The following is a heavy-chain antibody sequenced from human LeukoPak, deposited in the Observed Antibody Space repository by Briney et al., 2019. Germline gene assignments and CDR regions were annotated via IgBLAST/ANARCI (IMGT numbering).Heavy chain of an antibody. Sequence: GGSLRLSCAASGFTFSDFAIHWVRQAPGKGLEWVAIIWHDGSNKYYADSVKGRFSISRDNSKNTVYLQMSRLRAEDTAVYYCARVLDTAGMGYWGRGTLVTVSS. CDR2: IWHDGSNK. V-gene: IGHV3-33*01. CDR1: GFTFSDFA. J-gene: IGHJ4*01. D-gene: IGHD5-18*01. CDR3: ARVLDTAGMGY.